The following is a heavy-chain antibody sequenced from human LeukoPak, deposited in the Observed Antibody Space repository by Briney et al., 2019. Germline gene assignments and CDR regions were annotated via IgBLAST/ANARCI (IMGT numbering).Heavy chain of an antibody. J-gene: IGHJ3*02. V-gene: IGHV4-34*01. Sequence: PSETLSLTCAVYGGSFSGYYWSWIRQPPGKGLEWIGEINHSGSTTYNPSLKTRVTISVDTSKTQLSLRLRSVTAADTAVYYCAKFDLGDDAFDIWGQGTMVTVSS. CDR1: GGSFSGYY. D-gene: IGHD1-26*01. CDR3: AKFDLGDDAFDI. CDR2: INHSGST.